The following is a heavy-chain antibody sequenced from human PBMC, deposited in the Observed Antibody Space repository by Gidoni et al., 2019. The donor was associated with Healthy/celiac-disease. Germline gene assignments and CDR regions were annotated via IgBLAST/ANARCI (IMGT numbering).Heavy chain of an antibody. J-gene: IGHJ6*02. V-gene: IGHV3-30-3*01. CDR3: ARDRVRRTSQKEVYYYYGMDV. CDR2: ISYDGSNK. CDR1: GFPFSSYA. D-gene: IGHD1-1*01. Sequence: QVQLLASGGGVVQPGRSLRLSCAASGFPFSSYAMHWVRQAPGKGLEWVAVISYDGSNKYYADSVKGRFTISRDNSKNTLYLQMNSLRAEDTAVYYCARDRVRRTSQKEVYYYYGMDVWGQGTTVTVSS.